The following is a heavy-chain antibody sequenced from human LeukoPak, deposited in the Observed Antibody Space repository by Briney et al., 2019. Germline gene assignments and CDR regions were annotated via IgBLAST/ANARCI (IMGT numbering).Heavy chain of an antibody. J-gene: IGHJ3*02. CDR3: ARAFTRVLMVYANRGDAFDI. V-gene: IGHV4-34*01. Sequence: SETLSLTCAVSGGSFSGYYWSWIRQPPGKGLEWIGEINHSGSTNYSPSLKSRVTISVDTSKNQFSLKLSSVTAADTAVYYCARAFTRVLMVYANRGDAFDIWGQGTMVTVSS. D-gene: IGHD2-8*01. CDR2: INHSGST. CDR1: GGSFSGYY.